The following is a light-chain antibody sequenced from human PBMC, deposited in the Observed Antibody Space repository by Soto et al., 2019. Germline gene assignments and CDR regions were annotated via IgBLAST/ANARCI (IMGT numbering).Light chain of an antibody. CDR3: QSYDSGLSGCV. CDR2: FSH. CDR1: TSNIATNS. Sequence: QSVLTQPPSASGTPGQTVTISCSGGTSNIATNSIAWYQHLPGTAPKLLIYFSHQRPLGVPDRFSGSKSGTSGSLVISGLQSEDEADYYCQSYDSGLSGCVFGTGTKLTVL. J-gene: IGLJ1*01. V-gene: IGLV1-44*01.